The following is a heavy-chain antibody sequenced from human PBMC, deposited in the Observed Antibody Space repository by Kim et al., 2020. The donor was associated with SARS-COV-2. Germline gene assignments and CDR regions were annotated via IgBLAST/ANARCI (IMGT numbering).Heavy chain of an antibody. D-gene: IGHD6-13*01. V-gene: IGHV3-49*03. J-gene: IGHJ5*02. CDR3: TRDDGYSSSWSNWFDP. CDR1: GFTFGDYA. CDR2: IRSKAYGGTT. Sequence: GGSLRLSCTASGFTFGDYAMSWFRQAPGKGLEWVGFIRSKAYGGTTEYAASVKGRFTISRDDSKSIAYLQMNSLKTEDTAVYYCTRDDGYSSSWSNWFDPWGQGTLVTVSS.